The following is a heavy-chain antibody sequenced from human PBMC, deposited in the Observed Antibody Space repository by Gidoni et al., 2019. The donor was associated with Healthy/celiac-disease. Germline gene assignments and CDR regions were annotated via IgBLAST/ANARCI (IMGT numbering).Heavy chain of an antibody. D-gene: IGHD3-22*01. Sequence: EVQLLESGGGLVQPGGSLRLYCAASGFTFSSYAMSWVRQAPGKGLEWVSAISGSGGSTYDADSVKGRFTISRDNSKNTLYLQMNSLRAEDTAVYYCAKLRSMIVVVELDYWGQGTLVTVSS. CDR3: AKLRSMIVVVELDY. V-gene: IGHV3-23*01. CDR2: ISGSGGST. J-gene: IGHJ4*02. CDR1: GFTFSSYA.